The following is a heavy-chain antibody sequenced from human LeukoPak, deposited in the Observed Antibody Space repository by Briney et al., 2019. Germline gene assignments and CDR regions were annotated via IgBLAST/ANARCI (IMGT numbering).Heavy chain of an antibody. CDR2: INSDGSST. V-gene: IGHV3-74*01. CDR1: GFTFSNYW. CDR3: ARDREIAAGNFFDP. J-gene: IGHJ5*02. D-gene: IGHD6-13*01. Sequence: TGGSLRLSCAASGFTFSNYWMHWVRQAPGKGLEWVSRINSDGSSTTYADSVKGRFTISRDNAKNTLYLQMNNLRAEDTAVYSCARDREIAAGNFFDPWGQGTLVTVSS.